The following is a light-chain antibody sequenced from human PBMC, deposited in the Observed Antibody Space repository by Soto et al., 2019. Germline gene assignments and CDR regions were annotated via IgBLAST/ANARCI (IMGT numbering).Light chain of an antibody. CDR3: QQHYSFPIT. V-gene: IGKV4-1*01. CDR2: WAS. J-gene: IGKJ3*01. Sequence: IVMTLSAASLSVSLCNRATIPCESSQVLLSNPNTRDHFVGYQQKAGQPPKMIIYWASIRESGVPDRFIGGGSGTDVTPPISSMQDQDVAVYYCQQHYSFPITFGPGTKVDIK. CDR1: QVLLSNPNTRDH.